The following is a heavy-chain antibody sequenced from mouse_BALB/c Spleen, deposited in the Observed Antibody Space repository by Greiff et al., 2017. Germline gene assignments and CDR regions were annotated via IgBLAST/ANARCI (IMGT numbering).Heavy chain of an antibody. Sequence: QVQLLQSGAELAKPGASVKMSCKASGYTFTSYWMHWVKQRPGQGLEWIGYINPSTGYTEYNQKFKDKATLTADKSSSTAYMQLSSLTSEDSAVYYCARSDYDYDGAMDYWGQGTSVTVSS. D-gene: IGHD2-4*01. CDR1: GYTFTSYW. CDR3: ARSDYDYDGAMDY. V-gene: IGHV1-7*01. J-gene: IGHJ4*01. CDR2: INPSTGYT.